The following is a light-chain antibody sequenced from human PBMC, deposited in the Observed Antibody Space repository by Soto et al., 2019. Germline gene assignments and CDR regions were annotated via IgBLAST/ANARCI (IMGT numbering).Light chain of an antibody. Sequence: GDRVTITCRASQSISSWLAWYQQKPGKAPKLLIYDASSLESGVPSRFSGSGSGTEFTLTISSLQPDDFATYNCQQYNSYSSFGQGTKVEIK. J-gene: IGKJ1*01. CDR2: DAS. CDR3: QQYNSYSS. V-gene: IGKV1-5*01. CDR1: QSISSW.